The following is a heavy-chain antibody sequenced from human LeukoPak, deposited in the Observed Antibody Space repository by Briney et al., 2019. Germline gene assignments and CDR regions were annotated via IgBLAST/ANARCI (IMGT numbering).Heavy chain of an antibody. D-gene: IGHD3-10*01. Sequence: PSETLSLTCAVYGGSFSGYYWSWIRQPPGKGLEWIGEINHSGSTNYNPSLKRRVTISVDTSKSQFSLKLSSVTASDTAVYYCARALGRDYGSGSYYRYWGEGPLVTVSS. CDR2: INHSGST. V-gene: IGHV4-34*01. CDR3: ARALGRDYGSGSYYRY. CDR1: GGSFSGYY. J-gene: IGHJ4*02.